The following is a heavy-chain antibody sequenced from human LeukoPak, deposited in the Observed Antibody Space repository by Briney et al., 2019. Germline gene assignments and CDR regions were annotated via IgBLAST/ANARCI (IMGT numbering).Heavy chain of an antibody. Sequence: GGSLRLSCAASGFTFRSHWMHWVRRAPGEGLVWVSRINTDGSRTTYADSVKGRFTVSRDNAKNTLYLQMNSLRVEDTAVYYCATVTVGALYGYWGQGTLVTVSS. CDR3: ATVTVGALYGY. CDR2: INTDGSRT. D-gene: IGHD1-26*01. CDR1: GFTFRSHW. J-gene: IGHJ4*02. V-gene: IGHV3-74*01.